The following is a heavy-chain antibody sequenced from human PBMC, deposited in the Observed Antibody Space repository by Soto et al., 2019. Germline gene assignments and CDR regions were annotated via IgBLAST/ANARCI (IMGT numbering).Heavy chain of an antibody. J-gene: IGHJ4*02. Sequence: EVQLEETGGGLVQPGRSLRLSCAASGFTFDDHGMHWVRQAPGKGLERVSGISWNGGIIGFADSVKGRFTISRDNAKNSLYLQMNSLRPDDTAVYYCVKDMSSGWPKSFDYWGQGTPVTVSS. CDR1: GFTFDDHG. CDR2: ISWNGGII. V-gene: IGHV3-9*01. D-gene: IGHD6-19*01. CDR3: VKDMSSGWPKSFDY.